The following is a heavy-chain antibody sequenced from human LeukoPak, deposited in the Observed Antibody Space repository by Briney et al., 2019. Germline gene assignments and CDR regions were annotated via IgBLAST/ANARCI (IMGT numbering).Heavy chain of an antibody. CDR3: ARHRDSITPGFFDY. Sequence: SETLSLTCTVSGGSISSSSYFWGWIRQPPAKGLEWIGSIYYSGSTNYNPSLKSRVTISVDTSKNQFSLKLSSVTAADTAVYYCARHRDSITPGFFDYWGQGTLVTVSS. CDR1: GGSISSSSYF. CDR2: IYYSGST. V-gene: IGHV4-39*01. D-gene: IGHD5-12*01. J-gene: IGHJ4*02.